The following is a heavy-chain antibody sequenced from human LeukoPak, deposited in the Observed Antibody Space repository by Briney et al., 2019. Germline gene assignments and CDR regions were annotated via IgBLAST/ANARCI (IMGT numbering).Heavy chain of an antibody. J-gene: IGHJ4*02. D-gene: IGHD5-18*01. V-gene: IGHV4-59*08. CDR3: ASQIWDVDTAMVPYFDY. Sequence: SETLSLTCTVSGGSISSYSWSWIRQPPGKGLEWIGYIYYSGSTNYNPSLKSRVTISVDTSKNQFSLKLSSVTAADTAVYYCASQIWDVDTAMVPYFDYWGQGTLVTVSS. CDR2: IYYSGST. CDR1: GGSISSYS.